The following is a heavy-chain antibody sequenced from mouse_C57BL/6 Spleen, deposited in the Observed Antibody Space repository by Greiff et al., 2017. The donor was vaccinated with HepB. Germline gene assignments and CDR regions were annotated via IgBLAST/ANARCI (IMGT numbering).Heavy chain of an antibody. Sequence: EVQLQQSGPELVKPGASVKISCKASGYSFTDYYMNWVKQSHGKSLEWIGDINPNNGGTSYNQKFKGKATLTVDKSSSTAYMELRSLTSEDSAVYYCARRLTGYFDVWGTGTTVTVSS. V-gene: IGHV1-26*01. CDR2: INPNNGGT. J-gene: IGHJ1*03. CDR3: ARRLTGYFDV. CDR1: GYSFTDYY.